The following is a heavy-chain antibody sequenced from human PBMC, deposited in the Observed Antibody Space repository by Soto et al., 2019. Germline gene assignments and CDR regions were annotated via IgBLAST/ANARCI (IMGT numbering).Heavy chain of an antibody. Sequence: SETLSLTCTVSGGSISSGGYYWSWIRQHPGKGLEWIGYIYYSGSTYYNPSLKSRVTISVDTSKNQFSLKLSSVTAADTAVYYCVRSDCSGGSCYSSMEAFDIWGQGTMVTASS. D-gene: IGHD2-15*01. CDR2: IYYSGST. V-gene: IGHV4-31*03. CDR1: GGSISSGGYY. CDR3: VRSDCSGGSCYSSMEAFDI. J-gene: IGHJ3*02.